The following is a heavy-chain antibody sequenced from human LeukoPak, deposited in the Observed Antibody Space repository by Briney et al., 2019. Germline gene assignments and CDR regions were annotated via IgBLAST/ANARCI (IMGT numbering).Heavy chain of an antibody. D-gene: IGHD6-19*01. CDR1: GYTFTGYY. V-gene: IGHV1-2*02. Sequence: ASVKVSCEASGYTFTGYYMHWVRQAPGQGLEWMGWINPNSGGTNYAQKFQGRVTMTRDTSISTAYMELSRLRSDDTAVYYCARDFETVAGTSYFQHWGQGTLVTVSS. CDR2: INPNSGGT. CDR3: ARDFETVAGTSYFQH. J-gene: IGHJ1*01.